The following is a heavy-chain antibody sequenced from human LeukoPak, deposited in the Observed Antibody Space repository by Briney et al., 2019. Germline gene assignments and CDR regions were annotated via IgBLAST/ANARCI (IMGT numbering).Heavy chain of an antibody. J-gene: IGHJ4*02. Sequence: SGPTLVNPTQTLTLTCTFSGFSLTTSGVSVGWIRQPPGKALEWLALIYWDDNKRYSPSLKSRLTITKDTSKNQVVLTMTNMDPVDTATYYCVNYGRLYNIDYWGQGTLVTVSS. CDR2: IYWDDNK. V-gene: IGHV2-5*02. CDR3: VNYGRLYNIDY. D-gene: IGHD1-1*01. CDR1: GFSLTTSGVS.